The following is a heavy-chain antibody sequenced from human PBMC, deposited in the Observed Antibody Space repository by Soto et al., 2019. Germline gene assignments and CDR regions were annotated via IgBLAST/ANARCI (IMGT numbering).Heavy chain of an antibody. Sequence: GASVKVSCKASGYTFTSYYMHWVRQAPGQGLEWMGIINPSGGSTSYAQKFQGRVTMTRDTSTSTVYRELSSLRSEDTAVYYCARNYGSGRRQKTIYYCYGMYFWGQGTTVPVS. CDR1: GYTFTSYY. D-gene: IGHD3-10*01. V-gene: IGHV1-46*01. CDR3: ARNYGSGRRQKTIYYCYGMYF. J-gene: IGHJ6*02. CDR2: INPSGGST.